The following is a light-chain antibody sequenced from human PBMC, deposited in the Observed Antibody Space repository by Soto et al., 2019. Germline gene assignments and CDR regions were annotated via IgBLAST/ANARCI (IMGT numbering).Light chain of an antibody. CDR3: QQDGSSPWT. J-gene: IGKJ1*01. V-gene: IGKV3-20*01. Sequence: EIVLTQSPGTLSLSPGERATLSCRAGQSASSRYLAWYQQKPGQAPRLLIYGASSRATGIPDRFSGSGSGTGFTLTISRLEPEDFAVYYCQQDGSSPWTFGQGTKVEIK. CDR1: QSASSRY. CDR2: GAS.